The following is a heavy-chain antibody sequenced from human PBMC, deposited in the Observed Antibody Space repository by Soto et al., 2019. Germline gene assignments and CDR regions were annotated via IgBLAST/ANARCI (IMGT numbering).Heavy chain of an antibody. CDR1: GGTFSSYT. V-gene: IGHV1-69*04. D-gene: IGHD3-10*01. Sequence: SVKVSCKASGGTFSSYTIRWVRQAPGQGLEWMGRIIPILGIANYAKKIQGRVTITAAKSTRTAYMELSSLRSEDTAVYYCARDYYGSGSKDNAFDIWGQGTMVTVSS. CDR3: ARDYYGSGSKDNAFDI. CDR2: IIPILGIA. J-gene: IGHJ3*02.